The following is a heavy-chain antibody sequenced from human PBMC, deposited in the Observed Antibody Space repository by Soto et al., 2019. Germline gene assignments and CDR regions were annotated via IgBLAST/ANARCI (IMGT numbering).Heavy chain of an antibody. Sequence: EVQLVESGGGLVQPGRSLRLSCAASGFTCDDYAMHWVRQAPGKGLEWVSGISWNSGSIGYAEFVKGRFTISRENPKNSLYQQMISLRAEDTDWYDCAQDNGSGRYNYYYTDVWGKGNPVTVSS. CDR1: GFTCDDYA. V-gene: IGHV3-9*01. CDR3: AQDNGSGRYNYYYTDV. J-gene: IGHJ6*03. CDR2: ISWNSGSI. D-gene: IGHD6-19*01.